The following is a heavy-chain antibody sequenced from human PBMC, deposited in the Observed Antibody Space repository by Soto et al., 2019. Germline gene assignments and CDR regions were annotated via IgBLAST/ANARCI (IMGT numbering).Heavy chain of an antibody. Sequence: QVQLVQSGAEVKKPGSSVKVSCKASGGTFSSYAISWVRQAPGQGLEWMGGIIPIFGTANYAQKFQGRVTITADESTSTAYMEMSSLRSEDTSVYYCARGEGYYGSGRDNWFDPWGQGTLVTVSS. CDR1: GGTFSSYA. V-gene: IGHV1-69*01. J-gene: IGHJ5*02. CDR2: IIPIFGTA. D-gene: IGHD3-10*01. CDR3: ARGEGYYGSGRDNWFDP.